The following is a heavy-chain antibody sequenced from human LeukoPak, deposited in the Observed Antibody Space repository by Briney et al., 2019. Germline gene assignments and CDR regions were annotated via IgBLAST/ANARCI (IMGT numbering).Heavy chain of an antibody. CDR3: ARIYSSGSRYYFDY. D-gene: IGHD6-19*01. Sequence: PGGSLRLSCAASGFTFSSYEMNWVRQAPGEGLEWVSYISSSGSTLYYADSVKGRFTISRDNAKNSLYLQMNSLRAEDTALYYCARIYSSGSRYYFDYWGQGTLVTVSS. CDR1: GFTFSSYE. CDR2: ISSSGSTL. J-gene: IGHJ4*02. V-gene: IGHV3-48*03.